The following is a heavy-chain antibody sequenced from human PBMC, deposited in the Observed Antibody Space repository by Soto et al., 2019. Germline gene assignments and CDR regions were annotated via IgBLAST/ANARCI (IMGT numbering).Heavy chain of an antibody. Sequence: TLSLTCTVSGGSISSGDYYWSWIRQPPGKGLEWIGYIYYSGSTYYNPSLKSRVTISVDTSKNQFSLKLSSVTAADTAVYYCARLNVDTAMARVRYYYYGMDVWGQGTTVTVSS. V-gene: IGHV4-30-4*01. CDR1: GGSISSGDYY. CDR2: IYYSGST. J-gene: IGHJ6*02. CDR3: ARLNVDTAMARVRYYYYGMDV. D-gene: IGHD5-18*01.